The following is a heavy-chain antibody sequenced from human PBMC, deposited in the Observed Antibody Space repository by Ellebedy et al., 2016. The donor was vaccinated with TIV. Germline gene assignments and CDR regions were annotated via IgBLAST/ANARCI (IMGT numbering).Heavy chain of an antibody. CDR3: ARHQQNYDFWSGYSYYFDS. CDR1: GGSISSYY. V-gene: IGHV4-59*08. J-gene: IGHJ4*02. D-gene: IGHD3-3*01. CDR2: IYYSGST. Sequence: MPSETLSLTCIVSGGSISSYYWSWIRQPPGKGLEWIGYIYYSGSTNYNTSLKSRVTISEDTSKNQFSLKLSSVTAADTAVYYCARHQQNYDFWSGYSYYFDSWGQGTLVTVSS.